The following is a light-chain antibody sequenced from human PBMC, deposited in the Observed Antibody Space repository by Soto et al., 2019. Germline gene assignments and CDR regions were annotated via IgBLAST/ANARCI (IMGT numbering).Light chain of an antibody. Sequence: QSALTQPASASGSPGQSVTLSCTGTSSDVGGYNYVSWYHQHPGKAPKLMIYEVSKRPSGVPDRFSGSKSGNTASLTVSGLQAEDEADYNCSSYAGSNNLVFGGGTKLTVL. CDR3: SSYAGSNNLV. CDR2: EVS. V-gene: IGLV2-8*01. CDR1: SSDVGGYNY. J-gene: IGLJ2*01.